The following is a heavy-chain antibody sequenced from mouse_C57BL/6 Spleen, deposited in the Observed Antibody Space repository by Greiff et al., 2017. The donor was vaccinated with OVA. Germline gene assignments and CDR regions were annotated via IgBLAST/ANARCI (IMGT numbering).Heavy chain of an antibody. CDR2: IDPSDSYT. Sequence: QVQLQQPGAELVMPGASVKLSCKASGYTFTSYWMHWVQQRPGQGLEWIGEIDPSDSYTNYTQKFKGKFTLTVDKSSSTAYRQLSSLTSEDSAVYYCARYGYHYFDYWGKGTTLTVSS. V-gene: IGHV1-69*01. CDR3: ARYGYHYFDY. CDR1: GYTFTSYW. J-gene: IGHJ2*01. D-gene: IGHD1-2*01.